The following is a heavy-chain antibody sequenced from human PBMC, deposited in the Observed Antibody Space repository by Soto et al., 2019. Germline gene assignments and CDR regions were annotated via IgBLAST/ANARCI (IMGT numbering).Heavy chain of an antibody. J-gene: IGHJ4*02. CDR2: MSTGGGST. D-gene: IGHD6-25*01. CDR1: GFTFSSHV. V-gene: IGHV3-23*01. CDR3: ARSREIIASAGSFDY. Sequence: EVQLLESGGGLVQPGGSLRLSCAASGFTFSSHVMSWVRQAPGKGLEWVSGMSTGGGSTDYADSVKGRFTISRDNSKNTLQRQMKSLRAEDTAVYYCARSREIIASAGSFDYWGQGTLVTVSS.